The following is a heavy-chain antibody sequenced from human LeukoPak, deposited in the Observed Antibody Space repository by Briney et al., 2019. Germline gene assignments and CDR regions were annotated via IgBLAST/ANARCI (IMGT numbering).Heavy chain of an antibody. V-gene: IGHV3-53*05. J-gene: IGHJ3*02. CDR3: AIGAGLHGGDAFDI. CDR2: IYSGGST. D-gene: IGHD4-23*01. CDR1: GFTVSSNY. Sequence: GGSLRLSCAASGFTVSSNYMSWVRQAPGKGLEWVSVIYSGGSTYYADSVKGRFTISRDNSKNTLYLQMNSLRSEDTAVYYCAIGAGLHGGDAFDIWGQGTMVTVSS.